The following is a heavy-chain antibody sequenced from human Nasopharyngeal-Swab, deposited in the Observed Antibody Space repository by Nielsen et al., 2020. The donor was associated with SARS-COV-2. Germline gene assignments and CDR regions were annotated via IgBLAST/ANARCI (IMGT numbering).Heavy chain of an antibody. Sequence: SLKISCAASGFTFSDYYMRWIRQAPGKGLEWVSYISSSGSTIYYADSVKGRFTISRDNAKNSLYLQMNSLRAEDTAVYYCARDRHGYDILTGYRRANNWFDPWGQGTLVTVSS. CDR3: ARDRHGYDILTGYRRANNWFDP. J-gene: IGHJ5*02. CDR2: ISSSGSTI. CDR1: GFTFSDYY. D-gene: IGHD3-9*01. V-gene: IGHV3-11*04.